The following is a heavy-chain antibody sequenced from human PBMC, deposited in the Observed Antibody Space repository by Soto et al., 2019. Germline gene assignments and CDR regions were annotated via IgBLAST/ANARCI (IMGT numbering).Heavy chain of an antibody. J-gene: IGHJ4*02. V-gene: IGHV3-33*01. CDR1: GFTFSSYG. CDR2: IWYDGSNK. D-gene: IGHD2-15*01. Sequence: QVQLVESGGGVVQPGRSLRLSCAASGFTFSSYGMHWVRQAPGKGLEWVAVIWYDGSNKYYADSVKGRFTISRDNSKNTLYQQMDSMRAEDTAVYYCARGRIQLGYCSGGSYTYYFAYWAQGTPVTVST. CDR3: ARGRIQLGYCSGGSYTYYFAY.